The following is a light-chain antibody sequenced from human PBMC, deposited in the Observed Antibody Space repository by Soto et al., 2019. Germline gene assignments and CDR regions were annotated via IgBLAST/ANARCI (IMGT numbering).Light chain of an antibody. CDR3: QQYDDSRQVWT. CDR1: QSVSRNY. V-gene: IGKV3-20*01. CDR2: DTY. Sequence: EVVLTQSPGTLSLSPGERATLSCRASQSVSRNYLAWYQQKPGQAPTLLMYDTYIRATGIPDRFSGSGSVTEFTLTISSLEPEDFAVYYCQQYDDSRQVWTFGQGTKVEIK. J-gene: IGKJ1*01.